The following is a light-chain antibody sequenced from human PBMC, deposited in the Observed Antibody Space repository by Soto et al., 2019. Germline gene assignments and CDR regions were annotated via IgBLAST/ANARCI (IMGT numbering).Light chain of an antibody. Sequence: ALRLSTGSQSLSQGKRADLGCRASQSVSSSYLAWYQQKPGQAPRLLIYGASSRATGIPDRFSGSGSGTDFTLTFSSLGRDDFAVYYCQQYGSSLTIRPGTKVDIK. CDR3: QQYGSSLT. V-gene: IGKV3-20*01. J-gene: IGKJ3*01. CDR2: GAS. CDR1: QSVSSSY.